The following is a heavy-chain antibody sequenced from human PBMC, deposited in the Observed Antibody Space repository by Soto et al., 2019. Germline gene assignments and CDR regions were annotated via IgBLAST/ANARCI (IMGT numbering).Heavy chain of an antibody. Sequence: SETLSLTCSVSGGSISSYYWSWIRQPPGKGLEWIGYIYYSGSTNYNPSLKSRVTISVDTSKNQFSLKLSSVTAADTAVYYCARRYGASFDYWGQGTLVTVSS. CDR1: GGSISSYY. J-gene: IGHJ4*02. D-gene: IGHD4-17*01. CDR2: IYYSGST. V-gene: IGHV4-59*01. CDR3: ARRYGASFDY.